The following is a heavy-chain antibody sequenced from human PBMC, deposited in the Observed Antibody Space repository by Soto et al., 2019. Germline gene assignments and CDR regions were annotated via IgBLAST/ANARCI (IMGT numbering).Heavy chain of an antibody. CDR3: ARGEKQWLVRGWFDP. J-gene: IGHJ5*02. CDR2: INPSGGST. CDR1: GYTFTSYY. V-gene: IGHV1-46*01. Sequence: ASVKVSFKASGYTFTSYYMHWVRQAPGQGLEWMGIINPSGGSTSYAQKFQGRVTMTRDTSTSTVYMELSSLRSEDTAVYYCARGEKQWLVRGWFDPWGQGTLVTVSS. D-gene: IGHD6-19*01.